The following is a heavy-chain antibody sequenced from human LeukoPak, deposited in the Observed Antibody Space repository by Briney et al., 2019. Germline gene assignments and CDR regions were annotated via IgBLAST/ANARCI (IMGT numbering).Heavy chain of an antibody. Sequence: SETLSLTCAVYGGSFSGYYWSWVRQPPEKGLEWIGEINHSGSTNYNPSLKSRVTISVDTSKNQFSLELTSVTAADTAVYYCARRRYDASGYYPSRGRYFDYWGQGILVTVSS. J-gene: IGHJ4*02. V-gene: IGHV4-34*01. CDR2: INHSGST. CDR3: ARRRYDASGYYPSRGRYFDY. CDR1: GGSFSGYY. D-gene: IGHD3-22*01.